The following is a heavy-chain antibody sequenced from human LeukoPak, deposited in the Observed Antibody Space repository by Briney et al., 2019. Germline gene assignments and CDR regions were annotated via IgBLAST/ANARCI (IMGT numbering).Heavy chain of an antibody. CDR2: INWNGGST. D-gene: IGHD6-19*01. V-gene: IGHV3-20*04. CDR3: AADRGMGSGPLSGFDY. CDR1: GFTFDNYG. J-gene: IGHJ4*02. Sequence: GGSLRLSCAASGFTFDNYGMSWVCQAPGKGLEWVSGINWNGGSTGYADSVKGRFTISRDNAKNSLYLQMNSLKAEDTALYYCAADRGMGSGPLSGFDYWGQGTLVTVSS.